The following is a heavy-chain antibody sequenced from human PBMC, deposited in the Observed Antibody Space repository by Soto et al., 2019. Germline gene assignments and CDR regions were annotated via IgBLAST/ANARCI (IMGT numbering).Heavy chain of an antibody. CDR3: ARDRHYDFWSGYQPYGMDV. V-gene: IGHV4-59*01. Sequence: QVQLQESGPGLVKPSETLSLTCTVSGGSISSYYWSWIRQPPGKGLEWIGYIYYSGSTNYNPSLKSRVTISVDTSKNQFSLKLSSVTAADTAVYYCARDRHYDFWSGYQPYGMDVWGQGTTVTVSS. D-gene: IGHD3-3*01. J-gene: IGHJ6*02. CDR1: GGSISSYY. CDR2: IYYSGST.